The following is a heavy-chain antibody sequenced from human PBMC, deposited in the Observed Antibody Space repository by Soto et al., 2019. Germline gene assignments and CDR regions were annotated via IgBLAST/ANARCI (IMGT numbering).Heavy chain of an antibody. V-gene: IGHV3-23*01. CDR1: GFTFSSYA. CDR3: AKVFVFTIREGFDY. D-gene: IGHD3-3*01. J-gene: IGHJ4*02. CDR2: ITGSGDST. Sequence: GSLRLSCAASGFTFSSYAMSWVRQAPGKGLEWVSAITGSGDSTYYADSVKGRFTVSRDNSKNTLYLQMNSLRAEDTAVYYCAKVFVFTIREGFDYWGLGTLVTVSS.